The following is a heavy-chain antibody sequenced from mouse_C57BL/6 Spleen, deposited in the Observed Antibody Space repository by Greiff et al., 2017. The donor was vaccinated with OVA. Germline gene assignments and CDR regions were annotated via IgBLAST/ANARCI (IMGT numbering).Heavy chain of an antibody. CDR2: INPNNGGT. CDR1: GYTFTDYY. Sequence: EVQLQQSGPELVKPGASVQISCKASGYTFTDYYMNWVKQSHGKSLEWIGDINPNNGGTSYNQKFKGKATLTVDKSSSTAYMELRSLTSEDSAVYYCARDGWYFDYWGQGTTLTVSS. D-gene: IGHD1-1*02. V-gene: IGHV1-26*01. J-gene: IGHJ2*01. CDR3: ARDGWYFDY.